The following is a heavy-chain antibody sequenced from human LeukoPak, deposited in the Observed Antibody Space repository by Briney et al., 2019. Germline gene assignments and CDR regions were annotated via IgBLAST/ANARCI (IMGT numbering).Heavy chain of an antibody. D-gene: IGHD3-9*01. CDR1: GFAFSNYA. Sequence: GGPLRLSCAASGFAFSNYAMSWVRQAPGKGLEWVSAIFGSGGSTYYADSVKGRFTISRDNPKNTLYLQMNSLRAEDTAVYYCAKWGDYDILTGYYDSDYWGQGTLVTVSS. CDR2: IFGSGGST. V-gene: IGHV3-23*01. J-gene: IGHJ4*02. CDR3: AKWGDYDILTGYYDSDY.